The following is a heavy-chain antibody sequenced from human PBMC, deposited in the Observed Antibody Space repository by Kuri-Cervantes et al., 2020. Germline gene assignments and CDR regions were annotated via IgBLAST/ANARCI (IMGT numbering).Heavy chain of an antibody. J-gene: IGHJ3*02. V-gene: IGHV3-74*01. Sequence: GESLKISCAASGFTFSSYAMSWVRQAPGKGLEWVSRINSDGTSTSYADSVKGRFTISRDNAKNSLYLQMNSLRAEDTALYYCAKDAYDFWSGYSLGDAFDIWGQGTMVTVSS. CDR1: GFTFSSYA. CDR2: INSDGTST. D-gene: IGHD3-3*01. CDR3: AKDAYDFWSGYSLGDAFDI.